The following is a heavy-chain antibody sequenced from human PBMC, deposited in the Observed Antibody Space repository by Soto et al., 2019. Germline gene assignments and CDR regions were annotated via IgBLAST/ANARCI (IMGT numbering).Heavy chain of an antibody. CDR2: IYHSGST. Sequence: SETLSLTCAVSGGSISSGGYSWSWIRQPPGKGLEWIGYIYHSGSTYYNPSLKSRVAISVDRSKNQFSLKLSSVTAADTAVYYCARAYYDSSGYYYEPNDAFDIWGQGTMVTVSS. J-gene: IGHJ3*02. D-gene: IGHD3-22*01. V-gene: IGHV4-30-2*01. CDR3: ARAYYDSSGYYYEPNDAFDI. CDR1: GGSISSGGYS.